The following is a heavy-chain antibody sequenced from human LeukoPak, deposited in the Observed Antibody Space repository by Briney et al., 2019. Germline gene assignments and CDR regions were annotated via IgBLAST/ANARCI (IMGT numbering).Heavy chain of an antibody. J-gene: IGHJ4*02. CDR3: ARGPSQSRGFFDS. CDR1: GGSFSGYY. V-gene: IGHV4-4*07. Sequence: SETLSLTCTVSGGSFSGYYWTWIRQPAGKGLEWIGRIYTSGNTNYNPYLKSRVTMSVDTSKDQFSLKLTSVTAADTAVYYCARGPSQSRGFFDSWGQGILVTVSS. CDR2: IYTSGNT.